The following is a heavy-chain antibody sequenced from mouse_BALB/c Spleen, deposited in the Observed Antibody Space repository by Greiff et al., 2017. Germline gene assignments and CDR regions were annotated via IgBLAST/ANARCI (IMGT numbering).Heavy chain of an antibody. Sequence: EVKLVESGPSLVKPSQTLSLTCSVSGDSFTSGYWNWIRKFPGNKLEYMGYISYSGSTYYNPSLKSRISITRDTSKNQYYLQLNSVTTEDTATYMCAEDRAYYYGGSANTDIDVWGEGTTVTVSS. V-gene: IGHV3-8*02. CDR1: GDSFTSGY. J-gene: IGHJ1*01. CDR3: AEDRAYYYGGSANTDIDV. CDR2: ISYSGST. D-gene: IGHD1-1*01.